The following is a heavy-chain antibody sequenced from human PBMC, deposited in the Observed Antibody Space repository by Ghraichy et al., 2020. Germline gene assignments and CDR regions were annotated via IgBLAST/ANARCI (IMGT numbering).Heavy chain of an antibody. CDR3: ARYEFWSGMDV. D-gene: IGHD3-3*01. CDR2: INSDGSST. CDR1: GFTFSSYW. Sequence: GSLRLSCAASGFTFSSYWMHWVRQAPGKGLVWVSRINSDGSSTSYADSVKGRFAISRDNAKNTLFLQMNSLRAEDTAVYYCARYEFWSGMDVWGQGTTGTVSS. V-gene: IGHV3-74*01. J-gene: IGHJ6*02.